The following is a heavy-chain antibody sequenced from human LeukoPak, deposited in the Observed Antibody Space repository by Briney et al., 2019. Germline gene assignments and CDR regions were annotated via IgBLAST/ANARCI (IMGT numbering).Heavy chain of an antibody. CDR1: GYTFTSYA. J-gene: IGHJ4*02. CDR2: INTNTGNP. Sequence: GASVKVSCKASGYTFTSYAMNWVRQAPGQGLEWMGWINTNTGNPTYAQGFTGRFVFSLDTSVSTAYLQISSLKAEDTAVYYCARAGHYDILTGYQSFDYWGQGTLVTVSS. V-gene: IGHV7-4-1*02. CDR3: ARAGHYDILTGYQSFDY. D-gene: IGHD3-9*01.